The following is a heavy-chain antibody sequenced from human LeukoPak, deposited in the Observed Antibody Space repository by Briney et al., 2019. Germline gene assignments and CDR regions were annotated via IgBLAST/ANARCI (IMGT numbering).Heavy chain of an antibody. CDR3: ARDYRAVVVAATLYYFDY. Sequence: ASVKVSCKASGYTFTGYYMHWVRQAPGQGLEWMGWINPNSGGTNYAQKFQGRVTMTRDTSISTAYMELSRLRSDDTAVYYCARDYRAVVVAATLYYFDYWGQGTLVTVSS. V-gene: IGHV1-2*02. J-gene: IGHJ4*02. D-gene: IGHD2-15*01. CDR2: INPNSGGT. CDR1: GYTFTGYY.